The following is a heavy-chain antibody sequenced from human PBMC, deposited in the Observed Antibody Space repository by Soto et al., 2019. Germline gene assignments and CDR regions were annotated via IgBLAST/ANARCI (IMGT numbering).Heavy chain of an antibody. CDR2: ISGSGGTP. CDR3: AKDLRGVRGAMDV. V-gene: IGHV3-23*01. Sequence: VQLLESGGGLVQPGGSLRLSCAASGFTFSSYAMSWVRQAPGKGLEWVSAISGSGGTPYYADSVKGRFTISRDNSKNTLYLQMDSLRAEDTAVYYCAKDLRGVRGAMDVWGQGTTVTVSS. D-gene: IGHD3-10*01. CDR1: GFTFSSYA. J-gene: IGHJ6*02.